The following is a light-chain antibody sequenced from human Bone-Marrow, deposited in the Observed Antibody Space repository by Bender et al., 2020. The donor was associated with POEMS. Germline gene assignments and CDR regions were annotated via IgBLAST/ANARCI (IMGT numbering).Light chain of an antibody. CDR3: CSYAGRGTFL. CDR1: ASDVGGHKY. Sequence: QSALTQPRSVSGSPGQSVTISCAVPASDVGGHKYVSWYQQHPGGAPKLMIYDVVKRPSGVSNRFSGSKSGNAASLTISGLQAEDEADYYCCSYAGRGTFLFGGGTEVTVL. J-gene: IGLJ2*01. CDR2: DVV. V-gene: IGLV2-11*01.